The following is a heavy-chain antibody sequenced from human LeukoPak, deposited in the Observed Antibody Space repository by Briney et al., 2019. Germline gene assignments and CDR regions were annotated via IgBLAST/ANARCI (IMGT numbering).Heavy chain of an antibody. CDR3: GRARLRYCSGGSCGFDY. Sequence: SETLSLTCAVYGGSFSGYYWSWIRQPPGKGLEWIGEINHSGSTNYNPSLKSRVTISVDTSKNQFSLKLSSVTAADTAVYYCGRARLRYCSGGSCGFDYWGQGTLVTVSS. V-gene: IGHV4-34*01. D-gene: IGHD2-15*01. J-gene: IGHJ4*02. CDR1: GGSFSGYY. CDR2: INHSGST.